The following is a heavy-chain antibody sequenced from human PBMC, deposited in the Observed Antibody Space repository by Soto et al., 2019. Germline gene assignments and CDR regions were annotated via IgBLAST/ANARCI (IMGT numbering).Heavy chain of an antibody. CDR1: GGSFSGYY. CDR2: INHSGST. D-gene: IGHD2-8*02. CDR3: ARDKITGLLDY. V-gene: IGHV4-34*01. Sequence: SETLSLTCAVYGGSFSGYYWTWIRQPPGTGLEWIGEINHSGSTNYNPSLKSRATISVDTSKNQFSLKLTSVTAADTAVYYCARDKITGLLDYSSQGSLVTVSA. J-gene: IGHJ4*02.